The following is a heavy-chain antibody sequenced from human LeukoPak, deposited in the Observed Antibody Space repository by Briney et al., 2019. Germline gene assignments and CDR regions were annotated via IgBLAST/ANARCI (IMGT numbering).Heavy chain of an antibody. CDR3: VKDDELYGIDC. V-gene: IGHV3-74*03. D-gene: IGHD2/OR15-2a*01. CDR2: IKSDGTYT. J-gene: IGHJ4*02. Sequence: GGSLRLSCAASGFTFSGYWMHWVRQAPGKGLVCVSRIKSDGTYTSYADSVKGRFTISRDNAKNTLYLQMNSLRAEDTAVYYWVKDDELYGIDCWGQGTLVSVSS. CDR1: GFTFSGYW.